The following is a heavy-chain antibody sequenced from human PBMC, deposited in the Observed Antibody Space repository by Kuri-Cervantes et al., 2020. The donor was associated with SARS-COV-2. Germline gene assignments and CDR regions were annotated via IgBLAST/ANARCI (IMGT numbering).Heavy chain of an antibody. CDR3: ARILVLGKYYYYMDV. V-gene: IGHV2-26*01. Sequence: SGPTLVKPIETLTLTCTVSGFSLSNARMGVSWIRQPPGKALEWLAHIFSNDEKSYSTSLKSRLTISKDTSKSQVVLTMTNMDPVDTATYYCARILVLGKYYYYMDVWGKGTTVTVSS. CDR1: GFSLSNARMG. CDR2: IFSNDEK. J-gene: IGHJ6*03. D-gene: IGHD3-16*01.